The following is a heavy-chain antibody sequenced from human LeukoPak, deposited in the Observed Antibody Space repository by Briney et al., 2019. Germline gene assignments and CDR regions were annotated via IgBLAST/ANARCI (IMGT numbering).Heavy chain of an antibody. CDR1: GFTFSSYG. V-gene: IGHV3-23*01. CDR2: ISGSGDRT. CDR3: AKDEGDYYGSGSLAY. D-gene: IGHD3-10*01. J-gene: IGHJ4*02. Sequence: PGGSLRLSCAASGFTFSSYGMSWVRQAPGKGLEWVSAISGSGDRTYYADSVKGRFTISRDNSKNTLYLQMNSLRAEDTAVYYCAKDEGDYYGSGSLAYWGQGTLVTVSS.